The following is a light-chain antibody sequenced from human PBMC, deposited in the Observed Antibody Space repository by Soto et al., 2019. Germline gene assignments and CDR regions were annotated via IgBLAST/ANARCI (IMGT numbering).Light chain of an antibody. CDR1: QSISSY. V-gene: IGKV1-39*01. CDR3: QQSYSTPYT. Sequence: DIQMTQSPSSLSASVGDRVTITCRASQSISSYLNWYQQKPGKAPKLLIYAASSLQSVVPSRFSGSGSGTDFTLTISRLQPEDFATYYCQQSYSTPYTFGQGTKLAIK. CDR2: AAS. J-gene: IGKJ2*01.